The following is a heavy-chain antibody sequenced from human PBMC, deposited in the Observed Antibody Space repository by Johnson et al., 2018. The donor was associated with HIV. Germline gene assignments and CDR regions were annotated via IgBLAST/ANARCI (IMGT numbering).Heavy chain of an antibody. D-gene: IGHD1-26*01. Sequence: EKLVESGGGVVQPGKSLTLSCVGSGLSFSNFGIHWVRQAPGKGPEWVSAISGSGGSTYYADSVKGRFTISRDNSKNTLYLQMNSLRAEDTAVYYCAREEEWELTLVGVGAFDIWGRGTRVTVSS. V-gene: IGHV3-23*04. CDR3: AREEEWELTLVGVGAFDI. J-gene: IGHJ3*02. CDR1: GLSFSNFG. CDR2: ISGSGGST.